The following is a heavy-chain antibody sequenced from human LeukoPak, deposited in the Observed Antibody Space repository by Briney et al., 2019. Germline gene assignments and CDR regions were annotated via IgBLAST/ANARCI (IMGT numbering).Heavy chain of an antibody. J-gene: IGHJ4*02. Sequence: PGGSLRLSCAASGFTFSSYGMHWVRQASGKGLEWVGRIRSKANSYATAYAASVKGRFTISRDDSKNTTYLQMNSLKTEDTAVYYCTSRPLLSYYGSGRTRSDYWGQGTLVTVSS. CDR3: TSRPLLSYYGSGRTRSDY. CDR1: GFTFSSYG. CDR2: IRSKANSYAT. V-gene: IGHV3-73*01. D-gene: IGHD3-10*01.